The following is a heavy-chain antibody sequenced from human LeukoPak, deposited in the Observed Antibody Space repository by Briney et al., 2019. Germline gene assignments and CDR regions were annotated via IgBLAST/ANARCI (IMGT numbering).Heavy chain of an antibody. CDR2: ISWDGGST. Sequence: GGSLRLSCAASGFTFDDYAMHWVRQAPGKGLEWVSLISWDGGSTYYADSVKGRFTISRDNSKNSLYLQMNSLRAEDTALYYCAKDTSPGGYDPSDAFDIWGQGTMVTVSS. D-gene: IGHD5-12*01. V-gene: IGHV3-43D*03. CDR3: AKDTSPGGYDPSDAFDI. J-gene: IGHJ3*02. CDR1: GFTFDDYA.